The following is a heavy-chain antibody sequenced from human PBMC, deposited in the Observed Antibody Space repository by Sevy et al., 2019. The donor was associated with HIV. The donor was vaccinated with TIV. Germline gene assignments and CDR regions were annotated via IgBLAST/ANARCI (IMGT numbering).Heavy chain of an antibody. D-gene: IGHD1-1*01. CDR1: GFTFGDYA. CDR2: LKHKAYGGTL. V-gene: IGHV3-49*04. J-gene: IGHJ4*02. CDR3: TRWKGALSIFDY. Sequence: GGSLRLSCTGSGFTFGDYAMSWVRQAPGKGLEWVAFLKHKAYGGTLDYAASVKGRFSISRDDSKSIAHLQMNDLKTEDTGIYYCTRWKGALSIFDYWGQGALVTVSS.